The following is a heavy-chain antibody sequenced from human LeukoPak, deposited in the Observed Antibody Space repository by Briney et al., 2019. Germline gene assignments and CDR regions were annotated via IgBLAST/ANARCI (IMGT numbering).Heavy chain of an antibody. Sequence: GGSLRLSCAASEFTFSNYWMNWVRQAPGKGPEWVANIKQDAGEKYYVDSVKGRFTISRVNSKNSLYLQMNSLRVEDTAIYYCARGMTVAANWFDTWGQGTLVTVSS. V-gene: IGHV3-7*03. CDR1: EFTFSNYW. CDR2: IKQDAGEK. D-gene: IGHD6-19*01. CDR3: ARGMTVAANWFDT. J-gene: IGHJ5*02.